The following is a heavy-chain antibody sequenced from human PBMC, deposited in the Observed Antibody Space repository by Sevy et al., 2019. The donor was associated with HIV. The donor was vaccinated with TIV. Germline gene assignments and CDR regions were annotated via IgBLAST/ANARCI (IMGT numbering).Heavy chain of an antibody. V-gene: IGHV4-30-2*01. CDR3: ARGGGATTKPYYFDY. CDR1: GGSISSGGYS. D-gene: IGHD3-10*01. Sequence: SETLSLTCAVSGGSISSGGYSWSWIRQPPGKGLEWIGYIYHSGSTHYNPSLKSRVTISVDRSKNQFSLKLSSVTAADTAVYYCARGGGATTKPYYFDYWGQGTLVTVSS. CDR2: IYHSGST. J-gene: IGHJ4*02.